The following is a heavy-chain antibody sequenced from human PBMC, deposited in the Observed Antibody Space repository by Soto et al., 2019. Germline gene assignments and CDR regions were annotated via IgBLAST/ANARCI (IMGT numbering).Heavy chain of an antibody. J-gene: IGHJ6*02. CDR2: IWSDGRNK. D-gene: IGHD6-25*01. CDR1: GFTFSAYG. CDR3: ARAAGPPCGHYYYQMDV. V-gene: IGHV3-33*01. Sequence: QAGGSLRLSCAASGFTFSAYGLHWVRQAPGKGLEWVAMIWSDGRNKFYADSVRGRFSISRDTSKNTLHLQMDSLTVEDTGVYYCARAAGPPCGHYYYQMDVWGQGTAVTVSS.